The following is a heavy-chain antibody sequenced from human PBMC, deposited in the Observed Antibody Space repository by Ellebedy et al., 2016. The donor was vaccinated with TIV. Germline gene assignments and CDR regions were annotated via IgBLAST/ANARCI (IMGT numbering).Heavy chain of an antibody. D-gene: IGHD6-13*01. V-gene: IGHV3-9*01. Sequence: SLKISCAASGFTFDDYAMHWVRQAPGKGLEWVSGLSWNSGTIGSADSVKGRFTLSRDNAKNSLYLQMKSRRTEDKALYYCAKDIGCSNSRSWSPDYWGQGTLVTVSS. CDR3: AKDIGCSNSRSWSPDY. J-gene: IGHJ4*02. CDR2: LSWNSGTI. CDR1: GFTFDDYA.